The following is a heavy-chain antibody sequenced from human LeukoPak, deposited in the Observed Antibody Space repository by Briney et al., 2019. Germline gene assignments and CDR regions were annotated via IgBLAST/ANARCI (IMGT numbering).Heavy chain of an antibody. CDR3: ARGLRVDY. CDR2: INHSGST. V-gene: IGHV4-34*01. Sequence: SETLSLTCAVYGGPFSGYYWSWIRQPPGKGLEWIGEINHSGSTNYNPPLKSRVTIPVDTSKNQFSLKLSSVTAADTAVYYCARGLRVDYWGQGTLVTVSS. J-gene: IGHJ4*02. CDR1: GGPFSGYY.